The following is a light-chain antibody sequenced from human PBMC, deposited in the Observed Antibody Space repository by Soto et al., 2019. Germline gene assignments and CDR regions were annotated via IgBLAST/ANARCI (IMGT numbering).Light chain of an antibody. CDR3: SSYTSGTTYV. J-gene: IGLJ1*01. CDR1: STDFGGYNY. CDR2: EVS. V-gene: IGLV2-14*01. Sequence: VLTQPSSVSGSPGHSITISFTGTSTDFGGYNYVSWYQQHPGKAPNLIIYEVSNRPSGASNRFSGSKSGNTAHLTISGLQAEDEADYYCSSYTSGTTYVFGTGTQVTV.